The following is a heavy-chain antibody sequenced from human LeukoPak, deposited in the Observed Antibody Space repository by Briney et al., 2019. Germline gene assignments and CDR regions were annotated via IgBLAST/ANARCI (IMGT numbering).Heavy chain of an antibody. CDR1: GGSISSSGYY. J-gene: IGHJ6*03. Sequence: SETLSLTCTVSGGSISSSGYYWGWIRQPPGKGLEWIGSVSFSGSTYYNESLKNRITTSIDTSKNQFSLKPSSVIAADTAVYYCARTTEGYCSSASCFGFSYSYYMDVWGKGTTVTISS. D-gene: IGHD2-2*01. CDR3: ARTTEGYCSSASCFGFSYSYYMDV. V-gene: IGHV4-39*07. CDR2: VSFSGST.